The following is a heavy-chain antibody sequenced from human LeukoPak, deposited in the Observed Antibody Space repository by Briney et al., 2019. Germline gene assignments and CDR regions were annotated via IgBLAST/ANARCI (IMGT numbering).Heavy chain of an antibody. Sequence: SVKVSCKASGGTFSSYAISWVRQAPGQGLEWMGRIIPILGIANYAQKFQGRVTITADKSTSTAYMELSSLRSEDTAVYYCARDLESKPDGVWGQGTLVTVSS. CDR2: IIPILGIA. D-gene: IGHD5-24*01. J-gene: IGHJ4*02. V-gene: IGHV1-69*04. CDR1: GGTFSSYA. CDR3: ARDLESKPDGV.